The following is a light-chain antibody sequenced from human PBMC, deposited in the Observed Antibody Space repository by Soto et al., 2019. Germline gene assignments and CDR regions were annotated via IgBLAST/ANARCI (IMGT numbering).Light chain of an antibody. J-gene: IGLJ1*01. V-gene: IGLV2-14*01. CDR1: SSDVGGYNY. CDR2: EVS. Sequence: QSVLTQPASVSGSPGQSITISCTGTSSDVGGYNYVSWYQQHPGKAPKLMIYEVSNRPSGVSNRFSDSKSGNTASLTISGLQAEDEADYYCSSYTSSSTQVFGTGTKVTVL. CDR3: SSYTSSSTQV.